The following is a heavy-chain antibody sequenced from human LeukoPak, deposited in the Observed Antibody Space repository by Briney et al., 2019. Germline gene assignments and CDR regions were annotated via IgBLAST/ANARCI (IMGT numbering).Heavy chain of an antibody. V-gene: IGHV3-9*03. CDR2: ISWNSGSI. J-gene: IGHJ3*02. CDR3: AKAYGDYVYDAFDI. CDR1: GFTFDDYA. Sequence: GGSLRLSCAASGFTFDDYAMHWVRHAPGKGLEWVSGISWNSGSIGYADSVKGRFTISRDNAKNSLYLQMNSLRAEDMALYYCAKAYGDYVYDAFDIWGQGTMVTVSS. D-gene: IGHD4-17*01.